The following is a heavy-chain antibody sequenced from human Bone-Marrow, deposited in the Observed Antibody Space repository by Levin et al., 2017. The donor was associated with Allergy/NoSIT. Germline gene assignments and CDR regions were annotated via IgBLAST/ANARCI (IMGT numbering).Heavy chain of an antibody. J-gene: IGHJ4*02. V-gene: IGHV1-18*01. CDR1: GYTFISYN. Sequence: ASVKVSCKTSGYTFISYNITWVRQAPGQGLEWMGWISPYNGNSKYAREFQGRFAMTTDTSTSTAYMQLRSLRSDDTAVYYCARVGGEYDILTGYPDLDYWGQGTLVTVSS. D-gene: IGHD3-9*01. CDR3: ARVGGEYDILTGYPDLDY. CDR2: ISPYNGNS.